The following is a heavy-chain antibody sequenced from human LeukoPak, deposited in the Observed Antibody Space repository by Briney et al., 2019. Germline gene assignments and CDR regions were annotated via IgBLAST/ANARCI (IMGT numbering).Heavy chain of an antibody. V-gene: IGHV5-51*01. CDR3: ARGPYAYTSSATLGSYNWFDP. D-gene: IGHD2-2*02. CDR1: GSIFRNYW. J-gene: IGHJ5*02. Sequence: GASLQISGEGAGSIFRNYWIGWGRPLPGKGLEWMGIIYPGDSHTKYTPSFQDQVTISVDKSITTAYLQWSSLKASYTAMYYCARGPYAYTSSATLGSYNWFDPWGQGSLVTVSS. CDR2: IYPGDSHT.